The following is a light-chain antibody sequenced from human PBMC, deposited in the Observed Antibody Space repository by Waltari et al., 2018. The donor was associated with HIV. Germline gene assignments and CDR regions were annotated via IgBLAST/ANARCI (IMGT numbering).Light chain of an antibody. J-gene: IGKJ2*01. CDR3: QQYINWPPYT. V-gene: IGKV3-15*01. Sequence: EIVMTQSPATLSFSPGERVALSCGASQGISTSLAWYQQKPGQAPRLLIYDASTRATDIPARFSGSGSGTEFTLTISSLQSEDFAIYYCQQYINWPPYTFGQGTKLEI. CDR2: DAS. CDR1: QGISTS.